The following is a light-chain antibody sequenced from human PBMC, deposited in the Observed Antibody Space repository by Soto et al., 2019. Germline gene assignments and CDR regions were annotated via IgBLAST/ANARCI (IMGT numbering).Light chain of an antibody. J-gene: IGLJ2*01. CDR2: EGS. Sequence: QSVLTQPASVSGSPGQSITISCTGTSSDVGSYNLVSWYQQHPGKAPKLMIYEGSKRPSGISNHFSGSKSGNTASLTISGLQAEDEADYYCSSYAGSNTVVFGGGTKLTVL. CDR3: SSYAGSNTVV. CDR1: SSDVGSYNL. V-gene: IGLV2-23*03.